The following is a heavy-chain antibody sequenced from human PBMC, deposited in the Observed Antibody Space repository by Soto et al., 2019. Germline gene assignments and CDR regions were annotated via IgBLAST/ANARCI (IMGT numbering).Heavy chain of an antibody. V-gene: IGHV3-23*01. J-gene: IGHJ6*02. D-gene: IGHD3-3*01. CDR2: ISGSGDNT. Sequence: EVQLLESGGGLVQPGGSLRLSCAASGFTFSCCAVSWVRQAPGKGLEWVSAISGSGDNTYYADSVKGRFTISKDNSKSTLYLQMNSLRADDTAVYFCAKGPTSFGVVIIFEYYYGMDVWCQGTTVTVSS. CDR3: AKGPTSFGVVIIFEYYYGMDV. CDR1: GFTFSCCA.